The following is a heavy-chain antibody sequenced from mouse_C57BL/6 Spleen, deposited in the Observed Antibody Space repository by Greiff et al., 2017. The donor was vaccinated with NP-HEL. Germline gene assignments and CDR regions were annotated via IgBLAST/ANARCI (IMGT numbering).Heavy chain of an antibody. CDR3: ARGGPHAMDY. CDR1: GYTFTSYW. D-gene: IGHD1-1*02. V-gene: IGHV1-50*01. Sequence: VQLQQPGAELVKPGASVKLSCKASGYTFTSYWMQWVKQRPGQGLEWIGEIDPSDSYTNYNQKFKGKATLTVDTSSSTAYMQLSSLTSEDSAVYYCARGGPHAMDYWGQGTSVTVSS. J-gene: IGHJ4*01. CDR2: IDPSDSYT.